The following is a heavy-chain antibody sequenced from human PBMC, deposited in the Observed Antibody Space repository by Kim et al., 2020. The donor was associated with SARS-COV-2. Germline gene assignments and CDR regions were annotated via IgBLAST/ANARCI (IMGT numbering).Heavy chain of an antibody. CDR2: ISGSGGST. V-gene: IGHV3-23*01. CDR1: GFTFSSYA. J-gene: IGHJ4*02. CDR3: AKDIAAAGTPDNDY. Sequence: GGSLRLSCAASGFTFSSYAMSWVRQAPGKGLEWVSAISGSGGSTYYADSVKGRFTISRDNSKNTLYLQMNSLRAEDTAVYYCAKDIAAAGTPDNDYWGQGTLVTVSS. D-gene: IGHD6-13*01.